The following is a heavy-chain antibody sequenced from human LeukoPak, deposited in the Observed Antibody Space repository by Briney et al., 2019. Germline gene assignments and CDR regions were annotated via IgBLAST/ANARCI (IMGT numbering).Heavy chain of an antibody. J-gene: IGHJ6*02. D-gene: IGHD6-13*01. Sequence: PGGSLRLSCAASPFTFSSYAMSWVRQAPGKGLEWVSAISGSGDSTYYADSVKGRLTISRDNSKNTLYLQMNSLRAEDTAVYYCAKVGRTAGIHYYYYGMDVWGQGTTVTVSS. CDR3: AKVGRTAGIHYYYYGMDV. CDR2: ISGSGDST. V-gene: IGHV3-23*01. CDR1: PFTFSSYA.